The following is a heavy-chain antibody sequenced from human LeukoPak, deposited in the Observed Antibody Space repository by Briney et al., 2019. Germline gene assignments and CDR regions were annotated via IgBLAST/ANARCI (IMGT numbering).Heavy chain of an antibody. D-gene: IGHD3-3*01. CDR2: IYPGDSDT. CDR3: ARLRFLGPVEGFAWFDP. J-gene: IGHJ5*02. V-gene: IGHV5-51*01. CDR1: GYSFTSHW. Sequence: GESLKISCKGSGYSFTSHWIGWVRQMPGKGLEWMGIIYPGDSDTRYSPSFQGQVTISADKSISTAYLQWSSLKASDTAMYYCARLRFLGPVEGFAWFDPWGQGTLVTVSS.